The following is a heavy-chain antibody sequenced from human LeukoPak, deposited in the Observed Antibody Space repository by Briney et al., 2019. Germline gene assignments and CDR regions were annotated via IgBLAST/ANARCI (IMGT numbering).Heavy chain of an antibody. Sequence: GGSLRLSCAASGFTFNSYTMNWVRQAPGKGLEWVSSISSSSSYIYDADSVEGRFTISRDNAKNSLYLQMNSLRAEDAAVYYCARGRLAGYSSSSDFDYWGQGTLVTVSS. CDR2: ISSSSSYI. J-gene: IGHJ4*02. CDR1: GFTFNSYT. CDR3: ARGRLAGYSSSSDFDY. D-gene: IGHD6-13*01. V-gene: IGHV3-21*01.